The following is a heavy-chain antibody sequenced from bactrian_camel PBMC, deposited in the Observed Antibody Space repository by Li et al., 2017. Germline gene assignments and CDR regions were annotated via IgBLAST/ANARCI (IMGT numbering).Heavy chain of an antibody. D-gene: IGHD5*01. CDR1: GYTDSTYC. Sequence: VQLVESGGGSAQAGGSLTLSCEVSGYTDSTYCVGWFRQAPGAEREGVAAIDSDGSISYTDSVKGRFTISRDNAKNTLYLQMNSLKSEDTAMYYCLRNPESGGPLGQGTQVTVS. CDR2: IDSDGSI. J-gene: IGHJ4*01. V-gene: IGHV3S26*01.